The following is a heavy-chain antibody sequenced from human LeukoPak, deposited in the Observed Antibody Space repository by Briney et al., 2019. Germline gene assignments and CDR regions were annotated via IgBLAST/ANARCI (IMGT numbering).Heavy chain of an antibody. V-gene: IGHV1-46*01. CDR3: ASRGLMVYAIDY. D-gene: IGHD2-8*01. J-gene: IGHJ4*02. CDR2: INPSGGST. Sequence: ASVKVSCKASGYTFTSYYMHWVRQAPGQGLEWMGIINPSGGSTSYAQKFQGRVTMTEDTSTDTAYMELSSLRSEDTAVYYCASRGLMVYAIDYWGQGTLVTVSS. CDR1: GYTFTSYY.